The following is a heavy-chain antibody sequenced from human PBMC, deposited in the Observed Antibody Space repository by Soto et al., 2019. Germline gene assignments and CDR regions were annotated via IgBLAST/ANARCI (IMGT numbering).Heavy chain of an antibody. Sequence: QVQLVQSGAKVKKPGASVKVSCKASAYTFTSYGISWVRQAPGQGLEWMGWISAYNGNTHYARRLQGRVTMTTDTPTSTAYMELRSLRSDDTAVYYCARDLGDAFDMWGQGTMVTVSS. CDR1: AYTFTSYG. V-gene: IGHV1-18*01. CDR3: ARDLGDAFDM. J-gene: IGHJ3*02. CDR2: ISAYNGNT.